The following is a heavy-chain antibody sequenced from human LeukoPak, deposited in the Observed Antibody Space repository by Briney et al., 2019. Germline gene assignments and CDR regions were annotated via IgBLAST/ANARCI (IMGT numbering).Heavy chain of an antibody. CDR2: VSFDGDNK. D-gene: IGHD3/OR15-3a*01. CDR3: ARDWTLNY. Sequence: GGSLRLSCAASGFTFSSYAMHWVRQAPGKGLEWVAVVSFDGDNKYYADSVKDRFTISRDNSQNTLYLQLNSLRAEDTAVYYCARDWTLNYWGQGSLVTVSS. J-gene: IGHJ4*02. CDR1: GFTFSSYA. V-gene: IGHV3-30-3*01.